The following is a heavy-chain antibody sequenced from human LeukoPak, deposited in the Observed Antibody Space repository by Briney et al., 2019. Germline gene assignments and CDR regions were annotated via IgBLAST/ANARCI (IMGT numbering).Heavy chain of an antibody. J-gene: IGHJ4*02. CDR1: GYTLSNNG. CDR3: ARVYWNGGRAFDY. Sequence: VASVKVSCKASGYTLSNNGITWVRQAPGQGLEWMGWIAADNCKPSYAQNLQNRVTMTTDSSTTTAYMDLRRLRSDDTAVYYCARVYWNGGRAFDYWGQGTLVTVSS. CDR2: IAADNCKP. V-gene: IGHV1-18*01. D-gene: IGHD1-1*01.